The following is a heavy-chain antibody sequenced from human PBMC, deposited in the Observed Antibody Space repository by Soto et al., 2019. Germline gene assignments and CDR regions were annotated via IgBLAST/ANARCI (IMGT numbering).Heavy chain of an antibody. Sequence: ASVKVSCKASGYTLTGYYMHWLRQAPGQGLEWMGWINPNSGGTNYAQKFQGRVTMTWDTSVGTAFMELSRLKSDDTAVYYCTRSALVLGIYLPNADWFAPWGQGTLVTVSS. V-gene: IGHV1-2*02. J-gene: IGHJ5*02. D-gene: IGHD2-8*01. CDR3: TRSALVLGIYLPNADWFAP. CDR2: INPNSGGT. CDR1: GYTLTGYY.